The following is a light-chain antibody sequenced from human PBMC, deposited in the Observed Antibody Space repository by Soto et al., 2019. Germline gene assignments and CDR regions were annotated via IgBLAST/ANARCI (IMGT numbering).Light chain of an antibody. CDR2: AND. V-gene: IGLV1-40*01. Sequence: QSVLTQPPSVSGAPGQRLTISCAGTSSNIGAGFDVHWYQQLPGTAPKLLIYANDDRPSGVPDRFSGSTSGTSASLAITGLQAEDAADYYCATWDDRLNGYVFGSGTKLTVL. J-gene: IGLJ1*01. CDR3: ATWDDRLNGYV. CDR1: SSNIGAGFD.